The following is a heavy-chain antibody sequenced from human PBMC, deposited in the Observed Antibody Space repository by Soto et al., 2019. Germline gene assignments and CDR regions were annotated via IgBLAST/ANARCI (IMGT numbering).Heavy chain of an antibody. Sequence: ASVKVSCEASGYTFTGYYVHWVREAPGQGLEWMGWINPETGATSYAQKFQGRVTLSRDTSINTAYLELSSLRFDDAAVYFCARERYQVISDGMDVWGQGTTVTVSS. CDR3: ARERYQVISDGMDV. D-gene: IGHD2-2*01. V-gene: IGHV1-2*02. J-gene: IGHJ6*02. CDR2: INPETGAT. CDR1: GYTFTGYY.